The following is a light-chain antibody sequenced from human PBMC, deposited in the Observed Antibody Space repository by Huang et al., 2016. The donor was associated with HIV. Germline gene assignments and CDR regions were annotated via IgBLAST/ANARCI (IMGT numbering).Light chain of an antibody. CDR1: QSVGSK. J-gene: IGKJ2*01. V-gene: IGKV3-15*01. CDR2: DAS. CDR3: QQYNNWPYT. Sequence: DTVMTQTPATLSVSPGARATLSCRASQSVGSKLAWFQQNPGQAPRLLIHDASTRATGIPARFSGSGSGTEFTVTISSLQSEDFAVYYCQQYNNWPYTFGQGTKLEIK.